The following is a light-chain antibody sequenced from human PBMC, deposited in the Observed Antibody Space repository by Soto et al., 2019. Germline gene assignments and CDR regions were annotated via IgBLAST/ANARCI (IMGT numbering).Light chain of an antibody. CDR2: DVS. CDR3: SSYTSSSTYVV. CDR1: SSDGGGYNY. Sequence: QSALTQPASVSGSPGQSITISCTGTSSDGGGYNYVSWYQQHPGKAPKLMIYDVSNRPSGVSNRFSGSKSGNTASLPISGLQAEDEADYYCSSYTSSSTYVVFGGGTKLTVL. J-gene: IGLJ2*01. V-gene: IGLV2-14*01.